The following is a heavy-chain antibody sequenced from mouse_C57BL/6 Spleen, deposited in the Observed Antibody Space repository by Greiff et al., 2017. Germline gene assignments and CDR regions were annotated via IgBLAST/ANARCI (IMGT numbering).Heavy chain of an antibody. CDR3: ARHYGSSSWFAY. V-gene: IGHV5-4*03. CDR1: GFTFSSYA. CDR2: ISDGGSYT. D-gene: IGHD1-1*01. Sequence: EVKLVESGGGLVKPGGSLKLSCAASGFTFSSYAMSWVRQTPEKRLGCVATISDGGSYTYYPDNVKGRFTISRDNAKNNLYLQMSHLKSEDTAMYYCARHYGSSSWFAYWGQGTLVTVSA. J-gene: IGHJ3*01.